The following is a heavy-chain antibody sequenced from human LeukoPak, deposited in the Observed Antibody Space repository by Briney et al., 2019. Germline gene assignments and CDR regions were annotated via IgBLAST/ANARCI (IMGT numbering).Heavy chain of an antibody. CDR1: GFTFSNAW. CDR3: ARDPRGYNWNDVSDAFDI. Sequence: GGSLRLSCAASGFTFSNAWMSWVRQAPGKGLEWVSSISSSSSYIYYADSVKGRFTISRDNAKNSLYLQMNSLRAEDTAVYYCARDPRGYNWNDVSDAFDIWGQGTMVTVSS. CDR2: ISSSSSYI. J-gene: IGHJ3*02. D-gene: IGHD1-20*01. V-gene: IGHV3-21*01.